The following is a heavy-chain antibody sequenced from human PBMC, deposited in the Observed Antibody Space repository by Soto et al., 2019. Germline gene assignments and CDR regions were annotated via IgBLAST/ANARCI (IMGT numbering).Heavy chain of an antibody. J-gene: IGHJ4*02. CDR3: ARDPASIAAAGRDY. CDR1: GFTSRNMA. V-gene: IGHV3-33*01. D-gene: IGHD6-13*01. CDR2: IWYDGSNK. Sequence: QVQLVESGGAVVRLGGPWGLSGAGSGFTSRNMALNGVRRAPGRGREWVAVIWYDGSNKYYADSVKGRFTISRDNSNNTLHLQMNSLRADDTAVYYCARDPASIAAAGRDYWGQGTLVTVSS.